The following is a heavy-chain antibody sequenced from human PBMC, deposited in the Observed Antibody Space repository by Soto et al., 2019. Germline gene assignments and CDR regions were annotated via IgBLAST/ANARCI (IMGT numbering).Heavy chain of an antibody. CDR3: AKDTYSSGYQDFDY. J-gene: IGHJ4*02. CDR2: ISGSGGST. V-gene: IGHV3-23*01. D-gene: IGHD3-22*01. Sequence: GGSLRLSCAASGFTFSSYAMSWVRQAPGKGLEWVSAISGSGGSTYYADSVKGRFTISRDNSKNTLYLQMNSLRAEDTAEYYCAKDTYSSGYQDFDYWGQGTLVTVSS. CDR1: GFTFSSYA.